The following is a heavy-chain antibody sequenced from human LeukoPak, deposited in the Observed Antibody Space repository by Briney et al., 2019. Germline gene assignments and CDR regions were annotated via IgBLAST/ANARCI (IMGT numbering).Heavy chain of an antibody. V-gene: IGHV1-8*01. CDR1: GYTFTSYD. CDR2: MNPNSGNT. J-gene: IGHJ5*02. Sequence: GASVKVSCKASGYTFTSYDINWVRQATGQGLEWMGWMNPNSGNTGYAQKFQGRVTMTRNTSISTAYMELSSLRSEDTAVYYCARKGSIAARRPNWFDPWAREPWSPSPQ. D-gene: IGHD6-6*01. CDR3: ARKGSIAARRPNWFDP.